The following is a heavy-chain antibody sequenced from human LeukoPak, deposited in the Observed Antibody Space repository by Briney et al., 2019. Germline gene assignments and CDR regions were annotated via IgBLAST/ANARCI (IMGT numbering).Heavy chain of an antibody. CDR3: ARDLSLGDTAVGFDY. CDR2: INPSGGST. CDR1: GYTFTSYY. J-gene: IGHJ4*02. D-gene: IGHD5-18*01. V-gene: IGHV1-46*01. Sequence: ASVRVSCKASGYTFTSYYMHWVRQAPGQGLEWMGIINPSGGSTSYAQKFQGRVTMTRDMSTSTVYMELSSLRSEDTAVYYCARDLSLGDTAVGFDYWGQGTLVTVSS.